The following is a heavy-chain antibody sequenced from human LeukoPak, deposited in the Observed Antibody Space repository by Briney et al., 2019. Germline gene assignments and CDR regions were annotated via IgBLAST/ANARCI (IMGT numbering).Heavy chain of an antibody. CDR3: GKPKYCISTSCPHTGKTLAIYY. CDR2: ISAYNGNT. J-gene: IGHJ4*02. Sequence: ASVKVSCKASGYTFTSYGISWVRQAPGQGLEWMGWISAYNGNTNYAQKLQGRVTMTTDTSTSTAYMELRILRSDDTGVYYSGKPKYCISTSCPHTGKTLAIYYWGQGNPGSVSS. CDR1: GYTFTSYG. D-gene: IGHD2-2*01. V-gene: IGHV1-18*04.